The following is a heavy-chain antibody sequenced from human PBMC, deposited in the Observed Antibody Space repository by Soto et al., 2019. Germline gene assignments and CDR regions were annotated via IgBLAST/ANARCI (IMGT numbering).Heavy chain of an antibody. V-gene: IGHV1-69*01. D-gene: IGHD2-15*01. Sequence: QVQLVQSGAEVKKPGSSLKVSCKVFGETLNSNPIGWVRQAPGQGLEWVGGIVPLSDRTNYAQELQGRVTVPADGYTSTVSMELSNLESDDTAVYYCARKSGRDCHSGGGCFSLDVWGQGSLITVSS. CDR1: GETLNSNP. CDR2: IVPLSDRT. J-gene: IGHJ4*02. CDR3: ARKSGRDCHSGGGCFSLDV.